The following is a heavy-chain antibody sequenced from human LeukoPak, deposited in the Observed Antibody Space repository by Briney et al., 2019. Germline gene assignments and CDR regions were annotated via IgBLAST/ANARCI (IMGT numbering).Heavy chain of an antibody. Sequence: GRSLRLSCAASGFTFSSYAMHWVRQAPGKGLEWVAVISYDGSNKYYADSVKGRFTISRDNSKNTLYLQMNSLRAEDTAVYYCARESIVGGAFDIWGQGTMVTVSS. CDR3: ARESIVGGAFDI. V-gene: IGHV3-30*01. D-gene: IGHD1-26*01. CDR1: GFTFSSYA. J-gene: IGHJ3*02. CDR2: ISYDGSNK.